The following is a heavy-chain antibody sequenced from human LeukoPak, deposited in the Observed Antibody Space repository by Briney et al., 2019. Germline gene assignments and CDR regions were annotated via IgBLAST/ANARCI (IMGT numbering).Heavy chain of an antibody. CDR2: ISWNSGSI. CDR3: AKDIEQWLVDDAFDI. Sequence: PGGSLRLSCAASGFTFDDYAMHWVRQAPGKGLEWVSGISWNSGSIGYADSVKGRFTISRDNAKNSLYLQMNSLRAEDTALYYCAKDIEQWLVDDAFDIWGQGTMVTVSS. D-gene: IGHD6-19*01. J-gene: IGHJ3*02. CDR1: GFTFDDYA. V-gene: IGHV3-9*01.